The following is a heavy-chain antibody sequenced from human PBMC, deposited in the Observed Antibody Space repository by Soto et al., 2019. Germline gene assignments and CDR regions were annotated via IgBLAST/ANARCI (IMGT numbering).Heavy chain of an antibody. J-gene: IGHJ3*02. Sequence: GGSLRLSCAASGFTFNSYGIHWVRQAPGKGLEWVAVISHDGSSTYYADSVKGRFTIPRDNSKNTLYLQMNSLRAEDTAVYYCAKRPYDYVWGSYRPAAFGIWGQGTMVTVSS. D-gene: IGHD3-16*02. CDR2: ISHDGSST. V-gene: IGHV3-30*18. CDR3: AKRPYDYVWGSYRPAAFGI. CDR1: GFTFNSYG.